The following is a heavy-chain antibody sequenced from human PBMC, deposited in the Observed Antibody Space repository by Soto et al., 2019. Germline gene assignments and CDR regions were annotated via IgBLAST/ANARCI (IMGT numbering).Heavy chain of an antibody. CDR2: IFGSGST. V-gene: IGHV4-31*03. CDR1: GGSFSSGTYY. D-gene: IGHD3-16*01. CDR3: ESPVIRGTPKGFET. Sequence: SETLSLTCTVSGGSFSSGTYYWSWIGQHPGKGLEWIGYIFGSGSTSYNPSLKSRITMSVDTSNNQFSLRLTSVTAADTAVYYCESPVIRGTPKGFETLGQGTIVTVS. J-gene: IGHJ3*02.